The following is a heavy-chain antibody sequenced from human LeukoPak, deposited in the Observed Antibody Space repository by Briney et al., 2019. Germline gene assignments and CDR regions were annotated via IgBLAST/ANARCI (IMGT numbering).Heavy chain of an antibody. D-gene: IGHD3-22*01. CDR1: GYSFTDYY. Sequence: ASVKVSCKASGYSFTDYYMHWVRQAPGQGLEWMGWINPNSGGTNYAQKFQGRVTMTRDTSISTAYMELSRLRSDDTAVYYCARSRLLASYLDYWGQGTLVTVSS. V-gene: IGHV1-2*02. J-gene: IGHJ4*02. CDR3: ARSRLLASYLDY. CDR2: INPNSGGT.